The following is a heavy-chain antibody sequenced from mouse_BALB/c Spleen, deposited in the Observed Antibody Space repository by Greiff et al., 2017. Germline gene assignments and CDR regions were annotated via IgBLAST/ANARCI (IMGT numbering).Heavy chain of an antibody. V-gene: IGHV1S135*01. CDR2: IDPYNGGT. CDR1: GYAFTSYN. D-gene: IGHD2-14*01. J-gene: IGHJ4*01. Sequence: QLVESGPELVKPGASVKVSCKASGYAFTSYNMYWVKQSHGKSLEWIGYIDPYNGGTSYNQKFKGKATLTVDKSSSTAYMHLNSLTSEDSAVYYCARSDRYDGGAYAMDYWGQGTSVTVSS. CDR3: ARSDRYDGGAYAMDY.